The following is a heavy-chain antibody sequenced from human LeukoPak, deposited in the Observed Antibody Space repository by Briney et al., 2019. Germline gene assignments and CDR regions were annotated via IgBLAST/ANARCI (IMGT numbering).Heavy chain of an antibody. CDR1: VGSISNYY. V-gene: IGHV4-4*07. CDR2: IYSSGST. J-gene: IGHJ4*02. D-gene: IGHD3-22*01. Sequence: SETLSLTCTVSVGSISNYYWSWIRQPAGKTLEWIGRIYSSGSTNYNPSLKSRVTMSVDTSKNQFSLKLSSVTAADTAVYYCARDHYDSRGYYYVGDYWGQGTLVTVSS. CDR3: ARDHYDSRGYYYVGDY.